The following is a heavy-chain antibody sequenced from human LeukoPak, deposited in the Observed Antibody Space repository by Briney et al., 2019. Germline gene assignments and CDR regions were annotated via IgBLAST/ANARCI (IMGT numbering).Heavy chain of an antibody. Sequence: TGGSLRLSCAASGFTFSSYWMHWVRQAPGKGLVWVSRINSDGSSTSYADSVKGRFTISRDNAKNTLYLQMNSLRAEDTAVYYWARGYDYVWDWYFHLWGRGTLVTVSS. CDR3: ARGYDYVWDWYFHL. CDR1: GFTFSSYW. J-gene: IGHJ2*01. V-gene: IGHV3-74*01. D-gene: IGHD3-16*01. CDR2: INSDGSST.